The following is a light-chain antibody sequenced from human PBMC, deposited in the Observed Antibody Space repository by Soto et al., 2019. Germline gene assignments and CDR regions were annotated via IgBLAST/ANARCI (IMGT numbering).Light chain of an antibody. Sequence: EIVLTQSPGTLSLSPGESATLSCRASQSVISTYLAWYQQKPGQAPRLLIYAASGRATGIPDRFSGSGSGTDFTLTINRLEPEEFAVYYCQQYGSSSWTFGQGTKVEVK. CDR2: AAS. J-gene: IGKJ1*01. V-gene: IGKV3-20*01. CDR1: QSVISTY. CDR3: QQYGSSSWT.